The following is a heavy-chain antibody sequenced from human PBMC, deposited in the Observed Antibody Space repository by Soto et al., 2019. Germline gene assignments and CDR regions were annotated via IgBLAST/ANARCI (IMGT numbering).Heavy chain of an antibody. D-gene: IGHD6-19*01. J-gene: IGHJ4*02. V-gene: IGHV3-33*01. CDR1: GFTFSSYG. CDR2: TWNDGSKK. Sequence: QVQLVESGGVVVQPGRSLRLSCAASGFTFSSYGMQWVRQAPGKGLDWVALTWNDGSKKYYADSVKGRFTISRDNSKNTLYLQMDGMRAEDTAVYYCARDMGYSSGHGFDYWGQGTLVTVSS. CDR3: ARDMGYSSGHGFDY.